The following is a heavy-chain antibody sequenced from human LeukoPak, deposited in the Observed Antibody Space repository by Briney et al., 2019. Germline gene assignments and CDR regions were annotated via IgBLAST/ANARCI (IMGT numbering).Heavy chain of an antibody. CDR1: GYSISSGYY. J-gene: IGHJ4*02. D-gene: IGHD2-21*01. CDR3: ARVTGYVVEDYFDY. V-gene: IGHV4-38-2*02. Sequence: SETLSLTCTVSGYSISSGYYWGWIRQPPGKGLEWIGSIYHSGSTYYNPSLKSRVTISVDTSKNQFSLKLSSVTAADTAVYYCARVTGYVVEDYFDYWGQGTLVTVSS. CDR2: IYHSGST.